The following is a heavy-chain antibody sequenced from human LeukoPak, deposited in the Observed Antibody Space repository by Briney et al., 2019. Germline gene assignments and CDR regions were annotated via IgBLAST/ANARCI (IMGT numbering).Heavy chain of an antibody. Sequence: PGGSLRLSCAASGFTFRSYSMTWVRQAPGKGLEGFSSTSSSSSYIYYADSMKGGFTISRDNAKNSLYLQMNSLRAEDTAVYYCARDQWLQSDYYMDVWGKGTTVTVSS. V-gene: IGHV3-21*01. D-gene: IGHD5-18*01. J-gene: IGHJ6*03. CDR1: GFTFRSYS. CDR3: ARDQWLQSDYYMDV. CDR2: TSSSSSYI.